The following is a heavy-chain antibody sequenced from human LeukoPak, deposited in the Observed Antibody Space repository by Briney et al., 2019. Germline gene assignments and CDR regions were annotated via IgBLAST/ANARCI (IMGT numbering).Heavy chain of an antibody. V-gene: IGHV4-34*01. CDR2: INHSGST. J-gene: IGHJ4*02. Sequence: PSETLSLTCAVYGGSFSGYYWSWIRQPPGKGLEWIGEINHSGSTNYNPSLKSRVTISVDTSKNQFSLKLSSVTAADTAVYYCARCTNSSGWYPDYWGQGTLVTVS. CDR3: ARCTNSSGWYPDY. CDR1: GGSFSGYY. D-gene: IGHD6-19*01.